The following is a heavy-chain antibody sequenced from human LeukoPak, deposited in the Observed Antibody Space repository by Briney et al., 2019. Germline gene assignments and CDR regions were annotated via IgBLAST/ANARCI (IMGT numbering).Heavy chain of an antibody. CDR1: GGSIRSSYYY. CDR2: IYYSGST. V-gene: IGHV4-31*03. J-gene: IGHJ4*02. CDR3: ASSTQQLVSPVDY. D-gene: IGHD6-13*01. Sequence: SETLSLTCTVSGGSIRSSYYYWSWIRQHPGKGLEWIGYIYYSGSTYYNPSLKSRVTISVDTSKNQFSLKLSSVTAADTAVYYCASSTQQLVSPVDYWGQGTLVTVSS.